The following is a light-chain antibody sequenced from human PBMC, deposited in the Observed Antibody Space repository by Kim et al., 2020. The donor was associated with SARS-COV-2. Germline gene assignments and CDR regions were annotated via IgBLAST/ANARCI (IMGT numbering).Light chain of an antibody. V-gene: IGLV3-25*03. CDR2: KDS. CDR1: TLPKQY. Sequence: SYELTQPPSMSVSPGQTARITCSGDTLPKQYAYWYQQKPGQAPGLVIYKDSERPSGIPERFSGSSSGTTVTLSITGVQAEDEADYYCQSADSSGAYKVFG. CDR3: QSADSSGAYKV. J-gene: IGLJ3*02.